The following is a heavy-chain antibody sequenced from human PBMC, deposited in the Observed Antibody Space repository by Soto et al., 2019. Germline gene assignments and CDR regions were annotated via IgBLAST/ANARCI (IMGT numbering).Heavy chain of an antibody. D-gene: IGHD7-27*01. CDR3: ARESLGAKGADH. CDR1: GYTFNSYL. CDR2: IIPIIRVT. V-gene: IGHV1-69*17. Sequence: QVQLVQSGAEVKRPGSSVKVSCESSGYTFNSYLISWVRQAPGQGLEWMGGIIPIIRVTHYAQRFQGRVTISALSSTCTADMELTTLGFEETALYYCARESLGAKGADHWGQGTLVTVAS. J-gene: IGHJ4*02.